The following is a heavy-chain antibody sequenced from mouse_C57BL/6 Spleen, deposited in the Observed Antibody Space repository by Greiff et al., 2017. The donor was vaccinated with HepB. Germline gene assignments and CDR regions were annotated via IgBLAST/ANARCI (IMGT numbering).Heavy chain of an antibody. CDR3: ARDYDYEGDY. V-gene: IGHV1-64*01. CDR1: GYTFTSYW. D-gene: IGHD2-4*01. Sequence: QVQLQQSGAELVKPGASVKLSCKASGYTFTSYWMHWVKQRPGQGLEWIGMIHPNSGSTNYNEKFKSKATLTVDKSSSTAYMQLSSLTSEDSAVYYCARDYDYEGDYWGQGTTLTVSS. J-gene: IGHJ2*01. CDR2: IHPNSGST.